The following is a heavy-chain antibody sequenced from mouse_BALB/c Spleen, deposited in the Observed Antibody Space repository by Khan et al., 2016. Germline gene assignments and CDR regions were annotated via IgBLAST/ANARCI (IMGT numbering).Heavy chain of an antibody. CDR2: IYPGSNNI. Sequence: QVQLQQSGPELVKPGASVNMSCKASGYTFTDYVIGWVKQRTGQGLEWIGEIYPGSNNIYYNEKFKEKATLTADKSSSTAYMQLSSLTSEDSAVYFCARSVSFSYYTLDYWGQGASVTVSS. CDR1: GYTFTDYV. V-gene: IGHV1-81*01. J-gene: IGHJ4*01. CDR3: ARSVSFSYYTLDY.